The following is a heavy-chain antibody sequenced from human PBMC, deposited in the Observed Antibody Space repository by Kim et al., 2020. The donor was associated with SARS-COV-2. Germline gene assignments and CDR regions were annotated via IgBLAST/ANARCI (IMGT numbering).Heavy chain of an antibody. CDR3: TRWELQSAPFDY. V-gene: IGHV3-73*01. Sequence: THPASMKRRFPLSRDDSKNTAYLQMTSLKNEDTAMYYCTRWELQSAPFDYWGQGTLVTVSS. J-gene: IGHJ4*02. D-gene: IGHD3-10*01.